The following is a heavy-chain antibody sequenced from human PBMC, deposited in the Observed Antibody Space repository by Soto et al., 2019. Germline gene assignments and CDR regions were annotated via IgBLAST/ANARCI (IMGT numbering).Heavy chain of an antibody. D-gene: IGHD6-19*01. Sequence: EVQLLESGGGLVQPGGSLRLSCAASGFTFSNYAMSWVRQAPGKGLEWVSAISGSGDSTYYADSVKGQFTISRDNSKNTRYLQMNSLSAEDTALYYCAKDSRSGYSSGWPGFDYWGQGTLVTVSS. CDR3: AKDSRSGYSSGWPGFDY. CDR2: ISGSGDST. J-gene: IGHJ4*02. CDR1: GFTFSNYA. V-gene: IGHV3-23*01.